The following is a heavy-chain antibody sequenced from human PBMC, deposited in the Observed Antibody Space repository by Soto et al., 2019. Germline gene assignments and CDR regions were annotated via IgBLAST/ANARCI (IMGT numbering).Heavy chain of an antibody. V-gene: IGHV4-61*01. CDR3: ARFPYYDILTGYLSPYYYGMDV. J-gene: IGHJ6*02. Sequence: PSETLSLTCTVSGGSVSSGSYYWSWIRQPPGKGLEWIGYIYYSGGTNYNPSLKSRVTISVDTSKNQFSLKLSSVTAADTAVYYCARFPYYDILTGYLSPYYYGMDVWGQGTTVTVSS. CDR2: IYYSGGT. CDR1: GGSVSSGSYY. D-gene: IGHD3-9*01.